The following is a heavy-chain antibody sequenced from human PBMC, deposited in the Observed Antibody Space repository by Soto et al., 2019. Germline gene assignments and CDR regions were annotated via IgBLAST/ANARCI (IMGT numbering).Heavy chain of an antibody. CDR3: ARHSPYCGGDCYSYDY. D-gene: IGHD2-21*02. V-gene: IGHV4-59*08. CDR1: GGSISSYY. CDR2: IYYSGST. Sequence: SETLSLTCTVSGGSISSYYWIWIRQPPGKGLEWIGYIYYSGSTNYNPSLKSRVTISVDTSKNQFSLKLSSVTAADTAVYYCARHSPYCGGDCYSYDYWGQGTLVTVSS. J-gene: IGHJ4*02.